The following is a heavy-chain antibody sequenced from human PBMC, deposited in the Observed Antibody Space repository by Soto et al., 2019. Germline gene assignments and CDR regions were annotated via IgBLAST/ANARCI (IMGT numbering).Heavy chain of an antibody. D-gene: IGHD3-22*01. J-gene: IGHJ4*02. Sequence: PGGSLRLSCADSGFTFSNAWMSWVRQAPGKGLEWVGRIKSKTDGGTTDYAAPVKGRFTISRDDSKNTLYLQMNSLKTEDTAVYYCTTDLGDSSGYYFDYWGQGTLVTVPS. CDR2: IKSKTDGGTT. V-gene: IGHV3-15*01. CDR1: GFTFSNAW. CDR3: TTDLGDSSGYYFDY.